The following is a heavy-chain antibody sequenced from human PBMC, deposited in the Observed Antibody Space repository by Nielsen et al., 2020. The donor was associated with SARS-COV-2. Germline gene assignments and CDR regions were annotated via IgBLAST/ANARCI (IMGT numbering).Heavy chain of an antibody. J-gene: IGHJ5*02. V-gene: IGHV1-69*06. D-gene: IGHD6-13*01. CDR3: ATAPGIAAATTGWFDP. Sequence: SVKVSCKASGGTFSSYAISWVRQAPGQGLEWMGGIIPIFGTANYAQKFQGRVTMTEDTSTDTAYMELSSLRSEDTAVYYCATAPGIAAATTGWFDPWGQGTLVTVSS. CDR1: GGTFSSYA. CDR2: IIPIFGTA.